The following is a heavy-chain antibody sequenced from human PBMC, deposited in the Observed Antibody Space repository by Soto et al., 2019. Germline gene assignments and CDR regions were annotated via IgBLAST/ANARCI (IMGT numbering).Heavy chain of an antibody. CDR1: GFTFSSYE. J-gene: IGHJ6*02. CDR2: ISSSGSTI. D-gene: IGHD3-3*01. Sequence: EVQLVESGGGLVQPGGSLRLSCAASGFTFSSYEMNWVRQAPGKGLEWVSDISSSGSTIYYADSVKGRFTISRDNAKNTLYLQMNSLMGDDTADYYCARDHGVTIFGLVITCYYYGMDVWGQGTTVTVSS. V-gene: IGHV3-48*03. CDR3: ARDHGVTIFGLVITCYYYGMDV.